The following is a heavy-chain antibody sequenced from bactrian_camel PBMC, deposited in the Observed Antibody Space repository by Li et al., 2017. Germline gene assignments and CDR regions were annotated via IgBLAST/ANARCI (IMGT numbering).Heavy chain of an antibody. J-gene: IGHJ4*01. CDR1: KFNYNM. Sequence: HVQLVESGGGSVQTGGSLRLSCTASKFNYNMGWFRMVPGKEREGVADIDSHGFTTYADSVKGRFAISKDNAKNILSVQMNSLEPEDTAMYLCAARKRYAGGRRCPGLREVNEFDYWGQGTQVTVS. CDR2: IDSHGFT. D-gene: IGHD2*01. V-gene: IGHV3S53*01. CDR3: AARKRYAGGRRCPGLREVNEFDY.